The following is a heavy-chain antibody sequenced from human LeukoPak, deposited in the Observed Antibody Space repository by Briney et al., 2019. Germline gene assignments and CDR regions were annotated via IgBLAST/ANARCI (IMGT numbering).Heavy chain of an antibody. CDR3: AREYCGGDCYSFGY. Sequence: SETLSLTCTVSGGSISSSSYYWSWIRQHPGKGLEWIGYIYYSGSTYYNPSLKSRVTISVDTSKNQFSLKLSSVTAADTAVYYCAREYCGGDCYSFGYWGQGTLVTVSS. V-gene: IGHV4-31*03. J-gene: IGHJ4*02. CDR2: IYYSGST. D-gene: IGHD2-21*02. CDR1: GGSISSSSYY.